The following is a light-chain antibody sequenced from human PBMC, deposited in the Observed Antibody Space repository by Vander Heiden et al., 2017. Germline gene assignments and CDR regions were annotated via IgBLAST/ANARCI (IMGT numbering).Light chain of an antibody. CDR2: QDS. V-gene: IGLV3-1*01. J-gene: IGLJ2*01. Sequence: SYELTQPPPVPVSPGQTASITCSGDKLGDKYACWYQQKPGQSPVLVIYQDSKRPSGIPERFSGSNSGNTATLTISGTQAMDEADYYCQAWDSSTVVFGGGTKLTVL. CDR1: KLGDKY. CDR3: QAWDSSTVV.